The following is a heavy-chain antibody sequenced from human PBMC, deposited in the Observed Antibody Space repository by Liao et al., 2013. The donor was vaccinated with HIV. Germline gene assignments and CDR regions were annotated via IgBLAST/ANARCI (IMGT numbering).Heavy chain of an antibody. J-gene: IGHJ6*03. CDR2: LYTTGST. CDR3: AREDTSSYYDFWSGYYYYYYMDV. V-gene: IGHV4-61*02. D-gene: IGHD3-3*01. CDR1: GGYISSGSYY. Sequence: QVQLQESGPGLVKPSQTLSLTCSVSGGYISSGSYYWSWIRQPAGKGLEWIGRLYTTGSTNYNPSLKSRVTMSVDTSKNQFSLKVSSVTAADTAVYYCAREDTSSYYDFWSGYYYYYYMDVWGKGPRSPSP.